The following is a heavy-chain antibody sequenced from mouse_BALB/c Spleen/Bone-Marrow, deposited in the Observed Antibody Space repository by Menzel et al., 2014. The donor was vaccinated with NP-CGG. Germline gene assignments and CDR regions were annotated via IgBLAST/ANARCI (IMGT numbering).Heavy chain of an antibody. V-gene: IGHV1-87*01. CDR3: ASYYDYDGRGY. J-gene: IGHJ2*01. CDR2: IYPGDGDT. Sequence: VQLQQSGAELARPGASVKLSCKASGYTFTSYWMQWVKPRPGQGLEWIGAIYPGDGDTRYTQKFKGKATLTADKSSSTAYMQLSSLASEDSAVYYCASYYDYDGRGYWGQGTTLTVSS. D-gene: IGHD2-4*01. CDR1: GYTFTSYW.